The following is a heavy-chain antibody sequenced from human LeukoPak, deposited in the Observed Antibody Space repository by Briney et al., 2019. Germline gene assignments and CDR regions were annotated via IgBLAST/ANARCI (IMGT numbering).Heavy chain of an antibody. V-gene: IGHV1-69*04. J-gene: IGHJ3*02. CDR1: GGTFSSYT. Sequence: SVKVSCKASGGTFSSYTISWVRQAPGQGLEWMGRIIPILGIANYAQKFQGRVTITADKSTSTAYMELSSLRSEDTAVYYCARDQVVPADPDAFDIWGQGTMVTVPS. CDR3: ARDQVVPADPDAFDI. D-gene: IGHD2-2*01. CDR2: IIPILGIA.